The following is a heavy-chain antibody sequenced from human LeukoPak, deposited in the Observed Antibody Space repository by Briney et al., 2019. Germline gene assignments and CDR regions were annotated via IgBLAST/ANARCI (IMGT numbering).Heavy chain of an antibody. CDR1: GGSISSYY. CDR3: ARRNWELLGLVD. V-gene: IGHV4-59*08. J-gene: IGHJ4*02. Sequence: SETLSLTCTVSGGSISSYYWSWIRQPPGKGLEWIGYIYYSGSTNYNPSLKSRVTISVDTSKNQFSLKLSSVTAADTAVYYCARRNWELLGLVDWGQGTLVTVSS. D-gene: IGHD1-26*01. CDR2: IYYSGST.